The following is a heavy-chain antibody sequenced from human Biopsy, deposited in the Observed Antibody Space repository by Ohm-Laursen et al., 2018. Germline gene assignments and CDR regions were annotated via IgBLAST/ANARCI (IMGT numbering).Heavy chain of an antibody. D-gene: IGHD1-14*01. CDR3: ARDLTRQPRRGAFDI. CDR1: GGTFGSYA. CDR2: IIPIIGTT. Sequence: SVKVSCKASGGTFGSYAISWVRQAPGQGLEWMGRIIPIIGTTNYAQKFQGRVTLTADKSTTTAYMELSSLRSDDTAVYYCARDLTRQPRRGAFDIWGQGTLVTVSS. J-gene: IGHJ3*02. V-gene: IGHV1-69*04.